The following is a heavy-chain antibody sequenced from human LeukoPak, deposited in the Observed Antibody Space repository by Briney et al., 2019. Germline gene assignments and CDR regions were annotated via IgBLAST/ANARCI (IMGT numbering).Heavy chain of an antibody. CDR3: ARGRGYNSFDY. V-gene: IGHV4-34*01. CDR2: INHSGST. CDR1: GGSFSGYF. J-gene: IGHJ4*02. Sequence: SETLSLTYAVYGGSFSGYFWSWLRQSPGKGLEWIGEINHSGSTNYNPSLKSRVTISVDASKNQFSLKLSSVTAADTAVYYCARGRGYNSFDYWGQGTLVTVSS. D-gene: IGHD5-24*01.